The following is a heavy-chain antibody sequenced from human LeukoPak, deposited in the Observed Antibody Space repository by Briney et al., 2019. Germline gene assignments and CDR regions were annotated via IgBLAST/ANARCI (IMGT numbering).Heavy chain of an antibody. J-gene: IGHJ1*01. CDR2: ISWNSGII. CDR1: GFTFDDSA. V-gene: IGHV3-9*01. CDR3: AKAPPYYSDSSGYFQH. Sequence: GGSMRLAWAASGFTFDDSAMHWVRQVPGKGLEWASGISWNSGIIDYADSVKGRFTIPRDNAKNSLYLQMNNLRPDDTAFYYCAKAPPYYSDSSGYFQHWGQGTLVTVSS. D-gene: IGHD3-22*01.